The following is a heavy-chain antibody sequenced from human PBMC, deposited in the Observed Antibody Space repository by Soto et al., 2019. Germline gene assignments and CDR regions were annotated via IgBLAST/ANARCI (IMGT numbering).Heavy chain of an antibody. CDR1: GGSFSGYY. CDR2: INHSGST. Sequence: QVQLQQWGAGLLKPSETLSLTCAVYGGSFSGYYWSWIRQPPGKGLEWIGEINHSGSTNYNPSLKSRVTISVDTSKNQFSLKLSSVTAADTAVYYCASFTMVRGVTWDYWGQGTLVTVSS. V-gene: IGHV4-34*01. D-gene: IGHD3-10*01. CDR3: ASFTMVRGVTWDY. J-gene: IGHJ4*02.